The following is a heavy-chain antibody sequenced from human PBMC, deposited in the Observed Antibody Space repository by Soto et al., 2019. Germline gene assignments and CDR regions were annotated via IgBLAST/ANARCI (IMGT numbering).Heavy chain of an antibody. CDR3: ARRRKLYSSVEVTGRRKNYGMDV. D-gene: IGHD6-19*01. Sequence: SETLSLTCTVSGGSISSSSYYWGWIRQPPGKGLEWIGSIYYSGSTYYNPSLKSRVTISVDTSKNQFSLKLSSVTAADTAVYYCARRRKLYSSVEVTGRRKNYGMDVWGQGTTVTVSS. CDR1: GGSISSSSYY. V-gene: IGHV4-39*01. CDR2: IYYSGST. J-gene: IGHJ6*02.